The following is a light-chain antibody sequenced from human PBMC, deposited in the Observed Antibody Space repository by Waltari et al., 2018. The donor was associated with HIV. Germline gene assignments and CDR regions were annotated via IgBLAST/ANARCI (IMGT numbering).Light chain of an antibody. CDR3: SSYTSSSTLGV. V-gene: IGLV2-14*03. Sequence: QSALTQPASVSGFPGQSITIPCPGTSSDVGGYNYVSWYQQHPGKAPKLMIYDVSNRPSGVSNRFSGSKSGNTASLTISGLQAEDEADYYCSSYTSSSTLGVFGGGTKLTVL. CDR2: DVS. CDR1: SSDVGGYNY. J-gene: IGLJ2*01.